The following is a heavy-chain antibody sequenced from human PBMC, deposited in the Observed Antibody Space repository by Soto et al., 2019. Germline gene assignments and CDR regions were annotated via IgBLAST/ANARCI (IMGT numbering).Heavy chain of an antibody. CDR2: INPSGGST. Sequence: AASVKVSCKASGYTFTSYYMHWVRQAPGQGLEWMGIINPSGGSTSYAQKFQGRVTMTRDTSTGTVYMELSSLRSEDTAVYYCARGVHGSGYYYYYMDVWGKGTTVTVSS. CDR3: ARGVHGSGYYYYYMDV. D-gene: IGHD3-10*01. CDR1: GYTFTSYY. V-gene: IGHV1-46*01. J-gene: IGHJ6*03.